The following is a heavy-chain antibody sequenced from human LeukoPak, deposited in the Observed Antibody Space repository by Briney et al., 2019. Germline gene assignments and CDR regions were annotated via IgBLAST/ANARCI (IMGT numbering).Heavy chain of an antibody. CDR3: AKDEYYGSGSYDTPFDY. D-gene: IGHD3-10*01. Sequence: GGSLRLSCAASGFTFSSYGMHWVRQAPGKGLEWVAVISYDGSNKYYADSVKGRFTISRDNSKNTLYLQMNSLRDEATAVYYCAKDEYYGSGSYDTPFDYWGQGTLVTVSS. CDR2: ISYDGSNK. CDR1: GFTFSSYG. V-gene: IGHV3-30*18. J-gene: IGHJ4*02.